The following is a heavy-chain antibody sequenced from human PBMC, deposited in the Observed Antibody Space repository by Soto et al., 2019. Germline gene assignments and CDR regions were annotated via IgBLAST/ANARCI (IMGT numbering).Heavy chain of an antibody. J-gene: IGHJ4*02. CDR2: ISAYNGNT. V-gene: IGHV1-18*01. D-gene: IGHD6-19*01. CDR1: GYTFTSYG. Sequence: GASLKVSCKASGYTFTSYGISWVRQAPGQGLEWMGWISAYNGNTNYAQKLQGRVTMTTDTSTSTAYMELRSLRSDDTAVYYCASLYSSGWYAYWGQGTLVTVSS. CDR3: ASLYSSGWYAY.